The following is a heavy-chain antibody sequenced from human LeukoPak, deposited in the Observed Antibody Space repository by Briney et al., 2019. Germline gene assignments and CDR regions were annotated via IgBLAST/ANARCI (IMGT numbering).Heavy chain of an antibody. J-gene: IGHJ4*02. D-gene: IGHD6-19*01. V-gene: IGHV3-11*03. CDR1: GFTFSDYY. Sequence: GGSLRLSCAASGFTFSDYYMTWIRQAPGKGLEWISYISGDSTFTNYADSVKGRFTISRDNAKNSLYLQMNSLRAEDTAVYYCAKSGHDSAWYENDWGQGALVTVSS. CDR3: AKSGHDSAWYEND. CDR2: ISGDSTFT.